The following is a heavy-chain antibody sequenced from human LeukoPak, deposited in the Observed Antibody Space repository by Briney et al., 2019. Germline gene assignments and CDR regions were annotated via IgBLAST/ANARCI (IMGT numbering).Heavy chain of an antibody. CDR3: ARSSSSWDTDDY. J-gene: IGHJ4*02. Sequence: ASVKVSCKASGYTFTIYGISWVRQAPGQGLEWMGWISAYNGNTNYAQKLQGRVTMTTDTSTSTAYMELRSLRSDDTAVYYCARSSSSWDTDDYWGQGTLVTVSS. D-gene: IGHD6-13*01. CDR2: ISAYNGNT. CDR1: GYTFTIYG. V-gene: IGHV1-18*01.